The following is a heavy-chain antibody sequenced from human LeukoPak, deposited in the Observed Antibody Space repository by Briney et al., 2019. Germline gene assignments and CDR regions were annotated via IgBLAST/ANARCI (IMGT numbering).Heavy chain of an antibody. CDR1: GYTFTSYG. CDR3: ARAVIAAAGTVVDY. Sequence: ASVKVSCKASGYTFTSYGISWVRQAPGQGLEWMGWISAYNGNINYAQKLQGRVTMTTDTSTSTAYMELRSLRSDDTAVYYCARAVIAAAGTVVDYWGQGTLVTVSS. D-gene: IGHD6-13*01. J-gene: IGHJ4*02. V-gene: IGHV1-18*01. CDR2: ISAYNGNI.